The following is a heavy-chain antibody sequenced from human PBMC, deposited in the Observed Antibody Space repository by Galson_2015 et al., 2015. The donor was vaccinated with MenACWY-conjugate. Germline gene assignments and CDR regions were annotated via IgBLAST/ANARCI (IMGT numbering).Heavy chain of an antibody. J-gene: IGHJ3*02. Sequence: PALVKPTQTLTLPCTFSGFSLSTYEMCIYWVRQPPGKALEWLARIDWRDNKYYTTSLKTRLTISKDTSTNQVVLTMTNVDPVDTATYYCARMHIVLDATDAFGIWGQGTMVTVSS. CDR1: GFSLSTYEMC. CDR3: ARMHIVLDATDAFGI. D-gene: IGHD3-22*01. CDR2: IDWRDNK. V-gene: IGHV2-70*11.